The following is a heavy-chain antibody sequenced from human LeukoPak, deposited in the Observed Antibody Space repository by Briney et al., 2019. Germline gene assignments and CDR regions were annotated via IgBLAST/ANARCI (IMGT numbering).Heavy chain of an antibody. V-gene: IGHV4-59*12. D-gene: IGHD3-10*01. J-gene: IGHJ6*03. CDR2: IYYSGST. CDR1: GGSISSDY. Sequence: SETLSLTCTVSGGSISSDYWSWIRQPPGKGLEWLGYIYYSGSTNYNPSLKSRVTISVDTSKNQFSLKLSAVTAADTAVYYCARVFYYGSGSYALNYYYYYYMDVWGKGTTVTISS. CDR3: ARVFYYGSGSYALNYYYYYYMDV.